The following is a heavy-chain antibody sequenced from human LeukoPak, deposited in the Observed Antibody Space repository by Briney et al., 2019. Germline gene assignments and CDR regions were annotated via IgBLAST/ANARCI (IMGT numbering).Heavy chain of an antibody. CDR3: AKDLGWGSSWYFSMVEGISSFYYYYGMDV. D-gene: IGHD6-13*01. V-gene: IGHV3-23*01. J-gene: IGHJ6*02. CDR2: ISGSGGST. Sequence: GGSLRLSCAASGFTFSSYAMSWVRQAPGKGLEWVSAISGSGGSTYYADSVKGRFTISRDNSKNTLYLQMNSLRAEDTAVYYCAKDLGWGSSWYFSMVEGISSFYYYYGMDVWGQGTTVTVSS. CDR1: GFTFSSYA.